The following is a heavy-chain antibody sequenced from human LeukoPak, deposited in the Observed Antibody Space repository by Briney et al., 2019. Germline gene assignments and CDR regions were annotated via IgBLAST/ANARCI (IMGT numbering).Heavy chain of an antibody. D-gene: IGHD3-10*01. Sequence: PSETLSLTCAVYGGSFSGYYWSWIHQPPGKGLEWIGEINHSGSTNYNPSLKSRVTISVDTSKNQFSLKLSSVTAADTAVYYCARGTYGSGSYYYYYGMDVWGQGTTVTVSS. V-gene: IGHV4-34*01. CDR1: GGSFSGYY. J-gene: IGHJ6*02. CDR2: INHSGST. CDR3: ARGTYGSGSYYYYYGMDV.